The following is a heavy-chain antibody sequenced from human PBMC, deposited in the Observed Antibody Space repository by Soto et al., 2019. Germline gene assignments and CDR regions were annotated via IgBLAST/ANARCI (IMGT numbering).Heavy chain of an antibody. D-gene: IGHD1-26*01. Sequence: GGSLRLSCAASGLTFSSYGMHWVRQAPGKGLEWVAVISYDGSNKYYADSVKGRFTISRDNSKNTLYLQMNSLRAEDTAVYYCAKDRLYSGSPFDYWGQGTLVTVSS. V-gene: IGHV3-30*18. CDR1: GLTFSSYG. CDR2: ISYDGSNK. CDR3: AKDRLYSGSPFDY. J-gene: IGHJ4*02.